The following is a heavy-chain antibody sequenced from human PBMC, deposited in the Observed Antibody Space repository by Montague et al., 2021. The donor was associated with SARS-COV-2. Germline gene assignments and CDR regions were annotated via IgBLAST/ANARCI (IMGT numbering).Heavy chain of an antibody. J-gene: IGHJ4*02. V-gene: IGHV4-59*13. CDR1: GGSISSYC. CDR3: ARDFDY. Sequence: SETLSLTCTVSGGSISSYCWSWIRQPPGKGLEWIGYMYYSGSTNYNPSLKSRVTLSVDTSKNQFSLKLSSVTAADTAVYYCARDFDYWGQGTPVTVSS. CDR2: MYYSGST.